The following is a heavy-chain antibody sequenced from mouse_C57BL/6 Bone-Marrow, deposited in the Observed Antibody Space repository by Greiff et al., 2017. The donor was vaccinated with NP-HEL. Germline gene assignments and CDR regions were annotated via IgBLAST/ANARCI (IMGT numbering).Heavy chain of an antibody. Sequence: QVQLQQPGAELVMPGASVKLSCKASGYTFTSYWMHWVKQRPGQGLEWIGEIDPSDSYTNYNQKFKGKSTLTVDKSSSTAYMQLSSLTSEDSAVYYGARGCNYHYFDYWGQGTTLTVSS. V-gene: IGHV1-69*01. J-gene: IGHJ2*01. CDR1: GYTFTSYW. CDR3: ARGCNYHYFDY. D-gene: IGHD2-1*01. CDR2: IDPSDSYT.